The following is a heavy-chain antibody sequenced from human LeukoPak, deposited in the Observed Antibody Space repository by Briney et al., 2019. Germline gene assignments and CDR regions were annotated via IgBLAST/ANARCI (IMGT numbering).Heavy chain of an antibody. CDR2: ISGSGGST. V-gene: IGHV3-23*01. D-gene: IGHD3-22*01. J-gene: IGHJ4*02. Sequence: GGSLRLSCAASGFSLRSFAMSWVRQAPGKGLEYVSAISGSGGSTYYADSVKGRFTISRDNSKNTLYLQMNSLRAEDTAVYYCAKVGTYYYDSSGYYYVGWFDYWGQGTLVTVSS. CDR1: GFSLRSFA. CDR3: AKVGTYYYDSSGYYYVGWFDY.